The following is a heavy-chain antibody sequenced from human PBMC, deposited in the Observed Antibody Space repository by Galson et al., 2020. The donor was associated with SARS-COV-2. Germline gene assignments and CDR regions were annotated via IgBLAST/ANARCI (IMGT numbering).Heavy chain of an antibody. CDR3: ASERYYYGSGSPRDAFDI. V-gene: IGHV3-30-3*01. J-gene: IGHJ3*02. D-gene: IGHD3-10*01. CDR1: GFTFSSYA. Sequence: GGSLRLSCAASGFTFSSYAMHWVRQAPGKGLEWVAVISYDGSNKYYADSVKGRFTISRDNSKNTLYLQMNSLRAEDTAVYYCASERYYYGSGSPRDAFDIWGQGTMVTVSS. CDR2: ISYDGSNK.